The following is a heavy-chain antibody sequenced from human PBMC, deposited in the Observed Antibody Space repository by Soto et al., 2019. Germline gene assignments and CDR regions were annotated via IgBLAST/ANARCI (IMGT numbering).Heavy chain of an antibody. J-gene: IGHJ3*02. CDR2: ISAYNGNT. CDR3: ARDPDRPVEYSSSFGSDAFDI. CDR1: GYTFTSYG. D-gene: IGHD6-6*01. V-gene: IGHV1-18*01. Sequence: ASVKVSCKASGYTFTSYGISWVRQAPGQGLEWMGWISAYNGNTNYAQKLQGRVTMTTDTSTSTAYMELRSLRSDDTAVYYCARDPDRPVEYSSSFGSDAFDIWGQGTMVTVSS.